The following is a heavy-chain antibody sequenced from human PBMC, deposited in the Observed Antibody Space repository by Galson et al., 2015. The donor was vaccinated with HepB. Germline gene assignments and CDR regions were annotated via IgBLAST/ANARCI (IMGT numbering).Heavy chain of an antibody. Sequence: SLRLSCAASGFIFGNYAMHWVRQAPGKGLEWVAHISYDGTNDFTIDSVKGRFTISRDNSKNTLFLQMTSLRAEDTALYYCARTWDPDYGDCGPDCYYGMDVWGQGATVTVSS. CDR1: GFIFGNYA. D-gene: IGHD4-17*01. CDR2: ISYDGTND. J-gene: IGHJ6*02. CDR3: ARTWDPDYGDCGPDCYYGMDV. V-gene: IGHV3-30-3*01.